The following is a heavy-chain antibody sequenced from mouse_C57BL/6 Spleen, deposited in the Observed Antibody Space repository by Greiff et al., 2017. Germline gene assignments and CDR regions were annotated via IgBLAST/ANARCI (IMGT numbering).Heavy chain of an antibody. CDR2: SSDGGSYT. D-gene: IGHD1-1*01. V-gene: IGHV5-4*01. CDR1: GFTFSSYA. CDR3: ARYYYGSSYFDY. J-gene: IGHJ2*01. Sequence: EVHLVESGRGLVKPGGSLKLSCAASGFTFSSYAMSWVRQPPEKRLEWVATSSDGGSYTYYPDNVKGRFTISRDNAKNNLYLQMSHLKSEDTAMYYCARYYYGSSYFDYWGQGTTLTVSS.